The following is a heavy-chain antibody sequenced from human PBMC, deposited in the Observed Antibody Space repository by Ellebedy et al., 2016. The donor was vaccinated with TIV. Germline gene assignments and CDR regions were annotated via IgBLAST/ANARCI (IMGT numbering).Heavy chain of an antibody. D-gene: IGHD1-26*01. J-gene: IGHJ2*01. CDR1: GYKFSTYW. CDR3: ARHPYLVGSTGYFDL. V-gene: IGHV5-51*01. CDR2: IYPDDSDT. Sequence: GESLKISXKGSGYKFSTYWIGWVRQMPGKGLEWMGIIYPDDSDTRYSPSFQGQVAISADKSNSTAYLQWSSLKASDTAIYYCARHPYLVGSTGYFDLWGRGTLVTVSS.